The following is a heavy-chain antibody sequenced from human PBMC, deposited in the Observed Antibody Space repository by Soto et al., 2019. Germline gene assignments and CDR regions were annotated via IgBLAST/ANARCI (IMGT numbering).Heavy chain of an antibody. J-gene: IGHJ4*02. D-gene: IGHD3-16*01. CDR1: GGSISSGGYS. CDR2: IYHSGST. Sequence: SETLSLTCAVSGGSISSGGYSWSWIRQPPGKGLEWIGYIYHSGSTYYNPSLKSRVTISVDRSKNQFSLKLSSVTAADTAVYYCARTLSSAYYFDYWGQGTLVTVSS. CDR3: ARTLSSAYYFDY. V-gene: IGHV4-30-2*01.